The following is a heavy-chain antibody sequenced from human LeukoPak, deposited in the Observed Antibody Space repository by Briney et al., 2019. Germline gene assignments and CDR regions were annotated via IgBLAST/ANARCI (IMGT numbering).Heavy chain of an antibody. Sequence: SETLSLTCAVSGGSISRSNWWGWVRQPPGKGMEWIGEIYHSGSTNYNLSLKSRVTISVDKSKNQFSLKLSSVTAADTAVYYCARGRDILTGYHNAAMDVWGQGTAVTVSS. V-gene: IGHV4-4*02. J-gene: IGHJ6*02. CDR2: IYHSGST. CDR3: ARGRDILTGYHNAAMDV. CDR1: GGSISRSNW. D-gene: IGHD3-9*01.